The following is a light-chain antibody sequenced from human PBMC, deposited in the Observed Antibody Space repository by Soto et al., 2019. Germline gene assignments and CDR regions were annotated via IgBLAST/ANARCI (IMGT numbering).Light chain of an antibody. Sequence: QSVLTQPASVSGSPGQSITISCTGTSSDVGSYNLVSWYQQHPGKAPKLMIYEVSKRPSGVSNRFSGSKSGNTAYLTISGLQAEDEGDYYCCSYAGSGTYVFGTATKLTVL. J-gene: IGLJ1*01. V-gene: IGLV2-23*02. CDR1: SSDVGSYNL. CDR2: EVS. CDR3: CSYAGSGTYV.